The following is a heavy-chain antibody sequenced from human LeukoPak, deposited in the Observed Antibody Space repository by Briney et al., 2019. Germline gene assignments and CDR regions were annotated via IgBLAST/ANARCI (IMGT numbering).Heavy chain of an antibody. D-gene: IGHD3/OR15-3a*01. V-gene: IGHV4-4*07. J-gene: IGHJ5*02. CDR1: DGSIRTYY. Sequence: SETLSLTCTVSDGSIRTYYWSWIRQPAGKGLEWIGRIYTTGSTNYNPSLKSRVTMSVDTSKNQFSLKLTSATAANTAVYYCARGGLPRENWFDPWGQGTLVTVSS. CDR3: ARGGLPRENWFDP. CDR2: IYTTGST.